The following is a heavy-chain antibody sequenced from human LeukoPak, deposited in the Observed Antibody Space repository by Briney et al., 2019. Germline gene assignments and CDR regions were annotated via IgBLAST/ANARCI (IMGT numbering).Heavy chain of an antibody. CDR3: ARHKMRGGYSYGIDY. CDR2: INHSGST. CDR1: GGSFSGYY. Sequence: SETLSLTCAVYGGSFSGYYWSWLRQPPGKGLEWFGEINHSGSTNYNPSLKSRVTISVDTSKNQFSLKLSSVTAADTAVYYCARHKMRGGYSYGIDYWGEGNLVTVSS. J-gene: IGHJ4*02. D-gene: IGHD5-18*01. V-gene: IGHV4-34*01.